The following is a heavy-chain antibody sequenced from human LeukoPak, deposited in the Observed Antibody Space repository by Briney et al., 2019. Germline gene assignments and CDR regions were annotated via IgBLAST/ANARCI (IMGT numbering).Heavy chain of an antibody. D-gene: IGHD2-2*01. Sequence: GRSLRLSCAASGFTFSSYAMHWVRQAPGKGLEWVAVISYDGSNKYYADSVKGRFTISRDNSKNTLYLQMNSLRAEDTAVYYCARTRRKYCSSTSCEIDPWGQGTPVTVSS. J-gene: IGHJ5*02. CDR2: ISYDGSNK. CDR3: ARTRRKYCSSTSCEIDP. CDR1: GFTFSSYA. V-gene: IGHV3-30-3*01.